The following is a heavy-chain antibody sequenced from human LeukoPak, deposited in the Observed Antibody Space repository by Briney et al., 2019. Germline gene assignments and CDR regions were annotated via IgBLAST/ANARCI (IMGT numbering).Heavy chain of an antibody. Sequence: PGGSLRLSCAASGFTFSGYGMHWVRQAPGKGLEWVAFIRYDGSNKYYADSVKGRFTISRDNSKNTLYLQMNSLRAEDTAVYYCAKDSSGWYGRVDYFDYWGQGTLVTVSS. D-gene: IGHD6-19*01. CDR1: GFTFSGYG. CDR3: AKDSSGWYGRVDYFDY. V-gene: IGHV3-30*02. J-gene: IGHJ4*02. CDR2: IRYDGSNK.